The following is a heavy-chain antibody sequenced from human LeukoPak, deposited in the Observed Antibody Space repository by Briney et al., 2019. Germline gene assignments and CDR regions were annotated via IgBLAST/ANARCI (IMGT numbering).Heavy chain of an antibody. D-gene: IGHD6-6*01. CDR3: AASSSSWNAFDI. Sequence: PGRSLRLSCAAPGFTFSSYGMHWVRQAPGKGLEWVAVIWYGGSNKYYADSVKGRFTISRDNSKNTLYLQMNSLRAEDTAVYYCAASSSSWNAFDIWGQGTMVTVSS. V-gene: IGHV3-33*08. CDR2: IWYGGSNK. J-gene: IGHJ3*02. CDR1: GFTFSSYG.